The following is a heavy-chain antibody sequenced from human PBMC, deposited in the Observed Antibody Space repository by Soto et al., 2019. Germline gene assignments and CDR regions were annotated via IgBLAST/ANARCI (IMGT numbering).Heavy chain of an antibody. J-gene: IGHJ5*02. CDR3: ARQGGIVVVVANWFDP. CDR1: GGSISGNTYY. V-gene: IGHV4-39*01. Sequence: SETLSLTCTVSGGSISGNTYYWGWIRQPPGKGLEWIGSIYYSGSTYYNPSLKSRVTISVDTSKNQFSLKLSSVTAADTAVYYCARQGGIVVVVANWFDPWGQGTLVTVSS. D-gene: IGHD2-15*01. CDR2: IYYSGST.